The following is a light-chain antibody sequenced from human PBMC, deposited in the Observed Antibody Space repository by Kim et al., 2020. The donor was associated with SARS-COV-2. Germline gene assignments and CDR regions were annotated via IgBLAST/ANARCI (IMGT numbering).Light chain of an antibody. J-gene: IGLJ1*01. Sequence: SYELTQPPSVSVAPGMPATITCWGDNLASAFAVHWYQQKPGQAPILVISSDNNRPSGIPERFSGSTSGNTATLTINRVEVGDEADYYCHVWDPLREHHVFRPGTKVTVL. CDR2: SDN. V-gene: IGLV3-21*04. CDR3: HVWDPLREHHV. CDR1: NLASAF.